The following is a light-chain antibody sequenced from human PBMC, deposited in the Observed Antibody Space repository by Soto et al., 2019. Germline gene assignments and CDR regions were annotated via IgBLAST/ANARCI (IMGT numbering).Light chain of an antibody. Sequence: EIVMTQSPATLSVSPGESATLSCRASQSVSSNLAWHQQKPGQAPRLLIYSASRGATGFPARFSGSGSGTEFTLTISSLQSEDFAVYFCQQYDNWPLTFGGGTKVDIK. CDR2: SAS. CDR3: QQYDNWPLT. J-gene: IGKJ4*01. CDR1: QSVSSN. V-gene: IGKV3-15*01.